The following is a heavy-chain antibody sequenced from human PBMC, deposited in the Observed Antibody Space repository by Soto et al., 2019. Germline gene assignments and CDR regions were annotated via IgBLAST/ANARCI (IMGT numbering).Heavy chain of an antibody. D-gene: IGHD2-15*01. J-gene: IGHJ3*02. V-gene: IGHV4-31*03. CDR3: AREPYCSGGSCYLEGAFDI. CDR1: GGSISSGGYY. Sequence: SETLSLTCTVSGGSISSGGYYWSWIRQHPGKGLEWIGYIYYSESTYYNPSLKSRVTISVDTSKNQFSLKLSSVTAADTAVYYCAREPYCSGGSCYLEGAFDIWGQGTMVTVSS. CDR2: IYYSEST.